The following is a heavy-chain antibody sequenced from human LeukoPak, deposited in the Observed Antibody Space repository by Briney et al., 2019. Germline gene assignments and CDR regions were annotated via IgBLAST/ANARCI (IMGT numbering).Heavy chain of an antibody. CDR3: ARDYYYYGMDV. V-gene: IGHV3-33*01. Sequence: GGSLRLSCAASGFTFSSYGMHWVRQAPGKGLEWVAVIWYDGSNKYYADSVKGRFTISRDNSKNTLYLQMNSLRAEDTAVYYCARDYYYYGMDVWGQGTTVTVSS. CDR1: GFTFSSYG. CDR2: IWYDGSNK. J-gene: IGHJ6*02.